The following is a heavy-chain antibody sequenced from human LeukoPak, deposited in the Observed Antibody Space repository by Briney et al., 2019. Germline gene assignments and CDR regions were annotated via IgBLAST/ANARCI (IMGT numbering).Heavy chain of an antibody. D-gene: IGHD1-26*01. V-gene: IGHV4-59*12. CDR3: ARGQGGNYYLNYFDY. CDR1: GGSISSYY. CDR2: FYYSGST. Sequence: PSETLSLTCTVSGGSISSYYWSWIRQPPGKGLEWIGHFYYSGSTNYNPSLRSRVTISVDTSRNQFSLRLTSVTAADTAVYYCARGQGGNYYLNYFDYWGQGALVTVSS. J-gene: IGHJ4*02.